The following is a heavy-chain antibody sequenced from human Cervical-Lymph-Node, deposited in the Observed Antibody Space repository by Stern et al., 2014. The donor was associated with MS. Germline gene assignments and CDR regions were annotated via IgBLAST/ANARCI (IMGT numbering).Heavy chain of an antibody. J-gene: IGHJ3*02. D-gene: IGHD3-22*01. CDR3: AKDGAYYNDTTAYPDAFDM. V-gene: IGHV3-23*04. CDR1: GFTFSSYA. Sequence: EVQLVESGGGLVQPGGSLRLSCAASGFTFSSYAMSWVRQAPRKGLEWVSGISGSGGATYYADSVRGRFVVSRDKSKNTLYLQMNSLRAEDTAVYYCAKDGAYYNDTTAYPDAFDMWGQGTMVTVSS. CDR2: ISGSGGAT.